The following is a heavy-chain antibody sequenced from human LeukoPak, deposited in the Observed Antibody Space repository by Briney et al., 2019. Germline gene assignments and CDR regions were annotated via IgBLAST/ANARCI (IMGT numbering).Heavy chain of an antibody. CDR3: ARDGGLGSRQLDY. CDR1: GGSVSSGTYC. J-gene: IGHJ4*02. CDR2: IYDSGST. Sequence: SETLSLTCSVSGGSVSSGTYCWSWIRQPPGKGLEWIGYIYDSGSTNYNPSLKSRVTISVDTSKNQFSLKVNAVTAADTAVYFCARDGGLGSRQLDYWGQGALVTVSS. V-gene: IGHV4-61*01. D-gene: IGHD3-10*01.